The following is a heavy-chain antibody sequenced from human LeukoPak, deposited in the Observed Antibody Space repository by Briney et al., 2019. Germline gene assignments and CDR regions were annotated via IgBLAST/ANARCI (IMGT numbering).Heavy chain of an antibody. CDR2: ISNDGSNE. D-gene: IGHD5-18*01. Sequence: QPGGSLRLSCAASGFTFSNYGMHWVRQAPGKGLEWVAVISNDGSNEYYVDSVKGRFTISRDNSKNTLYLQMNSLRAEDTAVYYCAKDLYTAMVSGPAYWGQGTLVTVSS. J-gene: IGHJ4*02. V-gene: IGHV3-30*18. CDR3: AKDLYTAMVSGPAY. CDR1: GFTFSNYG.